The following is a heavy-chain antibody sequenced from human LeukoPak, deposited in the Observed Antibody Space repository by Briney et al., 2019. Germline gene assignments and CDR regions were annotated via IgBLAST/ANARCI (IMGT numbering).Heavy chain of an antibody. V-gene: IGHV4-39*07. CDR1: GGSISSSSYY. J-gene: IGHJ6*03. CDR3: ARDRPRLRGYSYGYYYYMDV. Sequence: SETLSLTCTVSGGSISSSSYYWGWIRQPPGKGLEWIESIYYSGSTYYNPSLKGRVTISVDTSKNQFSLKLSSVTAADTAVYYCARDRPRLRGYSYGYYYYMDVGGKGTTVTVSS. D-gene: IGHD5-18*01. CDR2: IYYSGST.